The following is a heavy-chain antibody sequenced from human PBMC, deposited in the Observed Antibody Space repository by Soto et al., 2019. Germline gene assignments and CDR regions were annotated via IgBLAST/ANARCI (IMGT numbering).Heavy chain of an antibody. Sequence: SSDTLSLTCAVSGYSVSYAYWWGWIRQSPGKGLEWIGNVYNDGRTSYNPSLNSRGTVSMDKSKNQFSLELRSVTPADTAVYYCVRDEDICDDCRRFFDYWGRGTLVTVYS. J-gene: IGHJ4*02. D-gene: IGHD2-21*02. CDR3: VRDEDICDDCRRFFDY. V-gene: IGHV4-38-2*02. CDR1: GYSVSYAYW. CDR2: VYNDGRT.